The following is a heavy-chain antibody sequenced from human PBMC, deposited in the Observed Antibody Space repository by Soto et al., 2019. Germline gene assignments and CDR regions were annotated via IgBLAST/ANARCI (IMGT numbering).Heavy chain of an antibody. Sequence: SVEVSCKXSGGTFSSYAISWVRQAPGQGLEWMGGIIPIFGTANYAQKFQGRVTITADESTSTAYMELSSLRSEDTAVYYCARDLYSSGWSRFDYWGQGTLVTVSS. D-gene: IGHD6-19*01. CDR1: GGTFSSYA. J-gene: IGHJ4*02. CDR2: IIPIFGTA. V-gene: IGHV1-69*13. CDR3: ARDLYSSGWSRFDY.